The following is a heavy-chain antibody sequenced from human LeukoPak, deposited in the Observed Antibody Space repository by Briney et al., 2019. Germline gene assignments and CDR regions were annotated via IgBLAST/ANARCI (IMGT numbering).Heavy chain of an antibody. V-gene: IGHV3-23*01. D-gene: IGHD2-2*01. CDR2: ISGTGGST. CDR1: GFTFSSYA. Sequence: GGSLRLSCAASGFTFSSYAMSWVRQAPGKGLEWVSAISGTGGSTYYADSVKGRFTISRDNSKNTLYLQMNSLRAEDTAVYYCAKLPYSSTSWGYFFDYWGQGTLVTVSS. CDR3: AKLPYSSTSWGYFFDY. J-gene: IGHJ4*02.